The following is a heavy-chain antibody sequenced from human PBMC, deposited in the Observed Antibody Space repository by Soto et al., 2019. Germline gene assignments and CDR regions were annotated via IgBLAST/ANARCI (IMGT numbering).Heavy chain of an antibody. CDR1: GGCISGGVYY. CDR3: AREIIPLTTDWYFDL. D-gene: IGHD4-17*01. CDR2: IFDSGST. J-gene: IGHJ2*01. V-gene: IGHV4-30-4*01. Sequence: SETLSLTCTVSGGCISGGVYYWSWIRQPPGKGLEWIGYIFDSGSTYYNPSLKSRVTISVDTSKNQFSLRLSSVTAADTAVYYCAREIIPLTTDWYFDLWGRGTLVTVSS.